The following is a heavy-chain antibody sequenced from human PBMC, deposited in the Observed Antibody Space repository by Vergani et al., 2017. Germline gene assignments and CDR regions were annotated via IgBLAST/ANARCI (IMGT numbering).Heavy chain of an antibody. J-gene: IGHJ4*02. CDR3: ARDPXDHSRVGATTGTDY. Sequence: QVQLQESGPGLVKPSETLSLTCGVSGYSISSGYSWGWIRQPPRKGLEWIGSIDHSGTTSYNASLKSRVTISVDTSKNQFSLKLSSVTAADTAVYYCARDPXDHSRVGATTGTDYWGQGTLVTVSS. CDR2: IDHSGTT. D-gene: IGHD1-26*01. V-gene: IGHV4-38-2*02. CDR1: GYSISSGYS.